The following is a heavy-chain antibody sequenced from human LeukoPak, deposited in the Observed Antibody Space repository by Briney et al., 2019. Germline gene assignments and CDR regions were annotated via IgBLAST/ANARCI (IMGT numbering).Heavy chain of an antibody. CDR2: ISGSGGST. D-gene: IGHD3-22*01. V-gene: IGHV3-23*01. CDR1: GFTFSSYA. Sequence: GGSLRLSRAASGFTFSSYAMSWVRQAPGKGLEWVSAISGSGGSTYYADSVKGRFTISRDNSKNTLYLQMNSLRAEDTAVYYCAKARTPGVVVILDAFDIWGQGTMVTVSS. J-gene: IGHJ3*02. CDR3: AKARTPGVVVILDAFDI.